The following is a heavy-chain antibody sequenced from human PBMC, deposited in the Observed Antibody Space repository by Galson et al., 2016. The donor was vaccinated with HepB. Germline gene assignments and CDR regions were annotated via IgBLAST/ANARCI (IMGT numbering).Heavy chain of an antibody. CDR1: GASISSSNW. Sequence: SETLSLTCAVSGASISSSNWWKWVRQPPGKGLEWIGEIDHNGSPTYNPSLKSRITISVDKSKNEFSLNLTSVTAADTAVYYCATNQDSPYWGQGTLVTVSS. J-gene: IGHJ4*02. CDR3: ATNQDSPY. V-gene: IGHV4/OR15-8*01. CDR2: IDHNGSP. D-gene: IGHD2-15*01.